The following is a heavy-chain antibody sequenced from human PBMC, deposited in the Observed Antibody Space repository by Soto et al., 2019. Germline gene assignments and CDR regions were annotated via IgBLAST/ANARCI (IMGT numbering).Heavy chain of an antibody. J-gene: IGHJ4*02. CDR1: GFIFSDYS. CDR2: ISGSRGYI. Sequence: EVQLVESGGGLVKPGGSLRLSCAASGFIFSDYSMNWVRQAPGKGLEWVSSISGSRGYIYYGDSVKGRFTISRDNAKNSVVLQMYNLRAEDTAVYYCARDWAAALDYWGPGTLVTVSS. CDR3: ARDWAAALDY. V-gene: IGHV3-21*02. D-gene: IGHD6-13*01.